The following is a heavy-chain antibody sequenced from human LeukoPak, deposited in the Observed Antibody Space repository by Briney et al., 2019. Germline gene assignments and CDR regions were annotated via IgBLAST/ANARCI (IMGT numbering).Heavy chain of an antibody. Sequence: GGSLRLSCAASGFTFSSYAMHWVRQAPGKGLEWVAVISYDGSNKYYADSVKGRFTISRDNAKNSLYLQMNSLRAEDTAVYYCARDRQWELGAFDIWGQGTMVTVSS. CDR3: ARDRQWELGAFDI. D-gene: IGHD1-26*01. CDR2: ISYDGSNK. J-gene: IGHJ3*02. CDR1: GFTFSSYA. V-gene: IGHV3-30-3*01.